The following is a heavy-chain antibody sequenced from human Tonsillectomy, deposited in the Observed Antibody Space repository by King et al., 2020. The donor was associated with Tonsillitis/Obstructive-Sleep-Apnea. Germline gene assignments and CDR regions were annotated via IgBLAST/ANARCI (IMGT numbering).Heavy chain of an antibody. J-gene: IGHJ4*02. D-gene: IGHD3-22*01. CDR2: INPNSGDT. CDR1: GYTFTGYY. V-gene: IGHV1-2*02. Sequence: QLVQSGAEVKKPGASVKVSCKPSGYTFTGYYMHWVRQAPGQGLEWMGWINPNSGDTNYAQKFQGRVTMTRDTSINTSYMELSRLRSDDTAVYYCARNYYDSSGYWFPDYWGQGTLVTVSS. CDR3: ARNYYDSSGYWFPDY.